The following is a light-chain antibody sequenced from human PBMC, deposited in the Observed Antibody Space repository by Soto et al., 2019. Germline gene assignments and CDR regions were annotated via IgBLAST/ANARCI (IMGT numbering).Light chain of an antibody. CDR3: QEYGSSRT. Sequence: EIVLTQSPGTLSLSPGESATLSCRASQRVSSSNYLAWYQQKPGQAPRLLIYGASSRATGIPDRFSGSGSGTDFLLTFSRLRPEDSAIHYCQEYGSSRTFGQGTKVEIK. CDR2: GAS. J-gene: IGKJ1*01. V-gene: IGKV3-20*01. CDR1: QRVSSSNY.